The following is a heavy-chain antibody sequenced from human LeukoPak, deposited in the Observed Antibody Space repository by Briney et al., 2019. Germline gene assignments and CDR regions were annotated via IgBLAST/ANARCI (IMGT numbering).Heavy chain of an antibody. D-gene: IGHD2-2*01. CDR3: ARDSPPNCSSTNCNGAFDI. CDR1: DASISDYY. J-gene: IGHJ3*02. V-gene: IGHV4-59*01. CDR2: FYSGST. Sequence: SETLSLTCTVSDASISDYYWSWIRQPPGKGLEWIGYFYSGSTNYNHSLKSRVTISVDTSKIQFTLRLSSVTAADTAVYYCARDSPPNCSSTNCNGAFDIWGQGTMVIVSS.